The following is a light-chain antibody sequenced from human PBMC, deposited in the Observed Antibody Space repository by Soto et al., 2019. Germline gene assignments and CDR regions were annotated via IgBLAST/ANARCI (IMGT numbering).Light chain of an antibody. Sequence: DIQMTQSPSTLSASIGDRVTITCRASHSISTWLAWYQQKPGRAPKSLIYDASILESGVPSRFSGSGSGTEFTLTISSLQPDDLATYYCQQYNSCSWTFGQGTKVEI. CDR1: HSISTW. V-gene: IGKV1-5*01. CDR3: QQYNSCSWT. CDR2: DAS. J-gene: IGKJ1*01.